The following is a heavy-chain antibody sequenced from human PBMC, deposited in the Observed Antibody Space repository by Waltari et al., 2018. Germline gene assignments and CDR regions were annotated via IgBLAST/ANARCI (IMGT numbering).Heavy chain of an antibody. D-gene: IGHD6-13*01. J-gene: IGHJ4*02. V-gene: IGHV1-2*02. CDR3: TRARVAAIGSDFDY. CDR2: IRPNRGGT. CDR1: GYTFNDYY. Sequence: QVQLVQSGAEVKKPGASVKVSCEDSGYTFNDYYIHWVRQAPGQGLEWMGKIRPNRGGTTYAQKFQGRVTMTRDTSISTAYMDLTGLQSDDTAVYYCTRARVAAIGSDFDYWGQGTLVTVSS.